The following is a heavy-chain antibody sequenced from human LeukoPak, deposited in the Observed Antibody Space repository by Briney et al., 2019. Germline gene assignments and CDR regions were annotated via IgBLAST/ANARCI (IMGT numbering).Heavy chain of an antibody. CDR3: ARGGLLWFGDPTQIFDY. CDR2: INPNSGGT. V-gene: IGHV1-2*02. Sequence: GASVEVSCKASGYTFTGYYMHWVRQAPGQGLEWMGWINPNSGGTNYAQKFQGRVTMTRDTSISTAYMELSRLRSDDTAVYYCARGGLLWFGDPTQIFDYWGQGTLVTVSS. CDR1: GYTFTGYY. D-gene: IGHD3-10*01. J-gene: IGHJ4*02.